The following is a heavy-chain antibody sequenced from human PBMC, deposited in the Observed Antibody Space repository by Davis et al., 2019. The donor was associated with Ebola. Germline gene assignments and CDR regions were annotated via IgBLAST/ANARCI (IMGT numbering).Heavy chain of an antibody. CDR2: ISSSSYYI. J-gene: IGHJ5*02. V-gene: IGHV3-21*01. Sequence: GESLKISCAASGFTFSSYSMNWVRQAPGKGLEWVSSISSSSYYIYYADSVKGRFTISRDNAKNSLYLQMNSLTAEDTAVYYCARTPHIAAARFHPWGQGTLVTVSS. D-gene: IGHD6-13*01. CDR1: GFTFSSYS. CDR3: ARTPHIAAARFHP.